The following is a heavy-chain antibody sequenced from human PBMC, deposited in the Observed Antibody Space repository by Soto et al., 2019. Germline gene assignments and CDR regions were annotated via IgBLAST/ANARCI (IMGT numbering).Heavy chain of an antibody. CDR2: IYYSGST. CDR3: ARERRPYDIVTGYYMGAFDI. V-gene: IGHV4-31*03. J-gene: IGHJ3*02. CDR1: GGSISSGGYY. D-gene: IGHD3-9*01. Sequence: SETLSLTCTVSGGSISSGGYYWSWIRQHPGKGLEWIGYIYYSGSTYYNPSLKSRVTISVDTSKNQFSLKLSSVTAADTAVYYCARERRPYDIVTGYYMGAFDIWGQGTMVTVSS.